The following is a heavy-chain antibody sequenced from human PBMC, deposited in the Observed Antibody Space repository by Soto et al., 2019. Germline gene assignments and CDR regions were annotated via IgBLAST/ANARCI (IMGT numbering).Heavy chain of an antibody. V-gene: IGHV4-31*03. Sequence: SQTLSLTCTVSGGSISSGGYYWSWIRQHPGKGLEWIGYIYYSGSTYYNPSLKSRVTISVDTSKNQFSLKLSSVTAADTAVYYCARDRAIPPNYYYYYGMDVWGQGTTVTVSS. CDR3: ARDRAIPPNYYYYYGMDV. CDR2: IYYSGST. J-gene: IGHJ6*02. CDR1: GGSISSGGYY. D-gene: IGHD2-2*02.